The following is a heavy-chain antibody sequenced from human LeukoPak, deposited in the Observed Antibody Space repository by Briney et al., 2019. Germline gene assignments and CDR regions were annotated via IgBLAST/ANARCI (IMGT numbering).Heavy chain of an antibody. J-gene: IGHJ4*02. Sequence: SETLSLTCTVSSGSINSYYWGWVRQPAGRGLEWIGRIYTTGTTNYDPSLKSRLTMSVDTSKRQFSLNLRSVTAADTAIYYCARHGYTASHYFLDYWSQGILVTVSS. V-gene: IGHV4-4*07. CDR2: IYTTGTT. CDR1: SGSINSYY. D-gene: IGHD2-2*02. CDR3: ARHGYTASHYFLDY.